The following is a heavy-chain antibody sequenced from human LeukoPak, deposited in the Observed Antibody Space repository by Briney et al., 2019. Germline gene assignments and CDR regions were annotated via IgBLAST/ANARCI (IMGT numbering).Heavy chain of an antibody. D-gene: IGHD4-17*01. Sequence: PGGSLRLSCAASGFTFSSYGMHWVRQASGKGLEWVGRIRSKANSYATAYAASVKGRFTISRDDSKNTAYLQMNSLKTEDTAVYYCTRQDTVTIDYWGQGTLVTVSS. CDR2: IRSKANSYAT. CDR3: TRQDTVTIDY. J-gene: IGHJ4*02. CDR1: GFTFSSYG. V-gene: IGHV3-73*01.